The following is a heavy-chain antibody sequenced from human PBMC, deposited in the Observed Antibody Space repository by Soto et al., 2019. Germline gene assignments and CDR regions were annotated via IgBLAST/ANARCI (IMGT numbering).Heavy chain of an antibody. Sequence: PGGSLRLSCAASGFTFSSYAMSWVRQAPGKGLEWVSAISGSGSSTYYVDSVKGRFTISRDNSKNTLYLQMSSLRAEDTAVYYCAKKYYYGSGSPYDAFDIWGQGTMVTVSS. D-gene: IGHD3-10*01. CDR3: AKKYYYGSGSPYDAFDI. V-gene: IGHV3-23*01. J-gene: IGHJ3*02. CDR1: GFTFSSYA. CDR2: ISGSGSST.